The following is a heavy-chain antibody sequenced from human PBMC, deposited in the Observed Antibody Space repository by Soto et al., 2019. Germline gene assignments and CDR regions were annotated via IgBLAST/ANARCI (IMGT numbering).Heavy chain of an antibody. CDR3: ARGGGYMATIGFVDY. V-gene: IGHV1-2*04. J-gene: IGHJ4*02. CDR2: INPNSGGT. D-gene: IGHD5-12*01. CDR1: GYTFTGYY. Sequence: QVQLVQSGAEVKKPGASVKVSCKASGYTFTGYYMHWVRQAPGQGLEWMGWINPNSGGTNYAQKFQGWVTMTRDTSISTAYMELSRLRSDDTAVYYSARGGGYMATIGFVDYWGQGTLVTVSS.